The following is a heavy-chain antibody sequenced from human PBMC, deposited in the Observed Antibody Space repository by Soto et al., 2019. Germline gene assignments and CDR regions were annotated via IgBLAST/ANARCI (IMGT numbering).Heavy chain of an antibody. CDR1: GGSISSYC. V-gene: IGHV4-59*01. D-gene: IGHD2-2*01. CDR3: ASLTLYCSSTSCYGYYFDY. J-gene: IGHJ4*02. Sequence: SETLSLTCTVSGGSISSYCWSWIRQPPGKGLEWIGYIYYSGSTNYNPSLKSRVTISVDTSKNQFSLKLSSVTAADTAVYYCASLTLYCSSTSCYGYYFDYWGQGTLVTVSS. CDR2: IYYSGST.